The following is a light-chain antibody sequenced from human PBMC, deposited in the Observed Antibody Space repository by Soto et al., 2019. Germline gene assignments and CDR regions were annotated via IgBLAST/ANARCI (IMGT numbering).Light chain of an antibody. CDR3: HQSGSNMLT. CDR1: QNINTY. V-gene: IGKV1-39*01. CDR2: LAS. Sequence: IQVTQYPSSLSASVGDRVTITCRASQNINTYLNWYRQKSGKAPELLIFLASTLQTGVPSRFRGSVSWTNFSLSISGRLPDDIATYSCHQSGSNMLTCGGGPKVQI. J-gene: IGKJ4*01.